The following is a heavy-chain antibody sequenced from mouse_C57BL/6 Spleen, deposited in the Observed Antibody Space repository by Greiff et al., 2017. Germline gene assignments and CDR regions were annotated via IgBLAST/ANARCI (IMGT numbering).Heavy chain of an antibody. CDR1: GYAFSSYW. J-gene: IGHJ2*01. D-gene: IGHD2-4*01. CDR3: AKGGYYDYDSHY. CDR2: IYPGDGDT. Sequence: VQLQQSGAELVKPGASVKISCKASGYAFSSYWMNWVKQRPGKGLEWIGQIYPGDGDTNYNGKFKGKATLTADKSSSTAYMQLSSLTSEDSAVYFCAKGGYYDYDSHYWGQGTTLTVSS. V-gene: IGHV1-80*01.